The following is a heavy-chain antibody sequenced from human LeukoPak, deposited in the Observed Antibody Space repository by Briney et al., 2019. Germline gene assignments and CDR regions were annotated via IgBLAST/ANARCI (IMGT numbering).Heavy chain of an antibody. CDR1: GGSISSNSYY. V-gene: IGHV4-39*01. J-gene: IGHJ2*01. Sequence: PSETLSLTCTVSGGSISSNSYYWGWIRQPPGKGLEWIGSIHYSGSTYYNPSLKSRVTISVDTSKNQFSLRLSSVTAADTAVYYCASSLGYSSSRRYWYFDLWGRGTLVTVSS. CDR3: ASSLGYSSSRRYWYFDL. CDR2: IHYSGST. D-gene: IGHD6-13*01.